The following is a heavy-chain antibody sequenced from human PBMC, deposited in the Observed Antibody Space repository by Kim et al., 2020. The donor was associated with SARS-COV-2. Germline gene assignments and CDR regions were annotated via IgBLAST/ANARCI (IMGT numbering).Heavy chain of an antibody. CDR3: ARGASLLLWFGETYYGNWFDP. D-gene: IGHD3-10*01. J-gene: IGHJ5*02. Sequence: SETLSLTCTVSGGSISSYYWSWIRQPPGKGLEWIGYIYYSGSTNYNPSLKSRVTISVDTSKNQFSLKLSSVTAADTAVYYCARGASLLLWFGETYYGNWFDPWGQGTLVTVSS. CDR1: GGSISSYY. CDR2: IYYSGST. V-gene: IGHV4-59*01.